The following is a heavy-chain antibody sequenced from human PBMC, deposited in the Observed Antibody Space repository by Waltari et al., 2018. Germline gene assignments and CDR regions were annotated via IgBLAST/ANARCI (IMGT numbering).Heavy chain of an antibody. V-gene: IGHV4-59*01. Sequence: QVQLQESGPGLVKPSETLSLTCTVSGGSIERDYWTWVRQTPGKGLEWIGDILNGCATNYDPSLMSRVSISLDMANRQCSLNLMSVTAADTAVYFCTRSRSSGEQIHFDYWGRGILVTVSS. CDR2: ILNGCAT. J-gene: IGHJ4*02. D-gene: IGHD1-26*01. CDR3: TRSRSSGEQIHFDY. CDR1: GGSIERDY.